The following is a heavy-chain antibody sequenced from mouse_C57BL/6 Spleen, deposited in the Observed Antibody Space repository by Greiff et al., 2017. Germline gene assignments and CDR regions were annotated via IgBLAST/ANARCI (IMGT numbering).Heavy chain of an antibody. Sequence: EVKLVESGPGMVKPSQSLSLTCTVTGYSITSGYDWHWIRHFPGNKLEWMGNISYSGSTNYNPSLKSRISITHDTSKNHFFLKLNSVTTEDTATYYCARAYYGSSLYYFDYWGQGTTLTVSS. CDR2: ISYSGST. V-gene: IGHV3-1*01. CDR1: GYSITSGYD. CDR3: ARAYYGSSLYYFDY. J-gene: IGHJ2*01. D-gene: IGHD1-1*01.